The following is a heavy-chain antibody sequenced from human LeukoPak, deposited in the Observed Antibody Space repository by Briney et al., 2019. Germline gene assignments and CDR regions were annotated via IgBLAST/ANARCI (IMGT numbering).Heavy chain of an antibody. D-gene: IGHD1-26*01. CDR2: IYYSGST. V-gene: IGHV4-59*08. J-gene: IGHJ4*02. Sequence: SETLSLTCTVSGGSIISYYWKWIRQPPGKGLEWIGYIYYSGSTNYNPSLNSRVTISLDKSKNQVSLTLRSVTAADTATYYCASLTGGVGARRFDYWGQGTLVTVSS. CDR3: ASLTGGVGARRFDY. CDR1: GGSIISYY.